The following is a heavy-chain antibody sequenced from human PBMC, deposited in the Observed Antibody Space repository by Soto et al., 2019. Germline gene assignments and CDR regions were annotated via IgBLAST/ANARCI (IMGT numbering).Heavy chain of an antibody. CDR1: GFTFSSYD. CDR2: IGTAGDT. J-gene: IGHJ6*03. CDR3: ARVDPHYYYMDV. V-gene: IGHV3-13*01. Sequence: EVQLVESGGGLVQPGGSLRLSCAASGFTFSSYDMHWVRQATGKGLEWVSAIGTAGDTYYPGSVKGRFTISRENAKNSWYLQMNSLRAGDTAVYYCARVDPHYYYMDVWGKGTTDTVSS.